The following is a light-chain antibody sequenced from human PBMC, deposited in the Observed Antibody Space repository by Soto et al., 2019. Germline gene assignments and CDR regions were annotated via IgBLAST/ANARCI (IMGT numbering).Light chain of an antibody. CDR1: SSDVGGYNY. J-gene: IGLJ2*01. CDR2: EVS. V-gene: IGLV2-14*01. Sequence: QSALTQPASVSGSPGQSITNSCTGTSSDVGGYNYVSWYQQHPGKAPKLMIYEVSNRPSGVSNRFSGSKSGNTASLTISGLQAEDEADYYCSSYTSSSTLVFGGGTKLT. CDR3: SSYTSSSTLV.